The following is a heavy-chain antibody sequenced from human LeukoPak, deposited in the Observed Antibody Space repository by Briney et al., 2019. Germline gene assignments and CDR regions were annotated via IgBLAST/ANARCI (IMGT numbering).Heavy chain of an antibody. CDR2: IRPDGRET. CDR3: GRDDVLGSGSVDY. CDR1: GFTFTNHW. V-gene: IGHV3-74*01. J-gene: IGHJ4*03. Sequence: GGSLRLSCAASGFTFTNHWMHWVRQAPGKGLEWVSRIRPDGRETNHADSVKGRFTISRDNAKNTLYLQMNSLGAEDTAVYYCGRDDVLGSGSVDYWGQGTTVTVSS. D-gene: IGHD3-10*01.